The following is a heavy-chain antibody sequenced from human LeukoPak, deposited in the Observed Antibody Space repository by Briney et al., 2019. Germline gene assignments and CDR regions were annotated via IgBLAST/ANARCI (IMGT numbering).Heavy chain of an antibody. D-gene: IGHD6-19*01. J-gene: IGHJ5*02. V-gene: IGHV4-39*01. CDR2: IYYSGST. CDR1: GGSISSRSYY. CDR3: ARRSGWYSA. Sequence: SETLSLTCTVSGGSISSRSYYWGWIRQPPGKGLVWIGSIYYSGSTYYNPSLKSRVTISVDTSKNQFSLKLSSVTAADTAVYYCARRSGWYSAWGQGILVTVSS.